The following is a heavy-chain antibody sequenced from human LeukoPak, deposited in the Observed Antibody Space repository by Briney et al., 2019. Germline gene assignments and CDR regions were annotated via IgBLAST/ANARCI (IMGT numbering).Heavy chain of an antibody. D-gene: IGHD6-19*01. J-gene: IGHJ4*02. CDR2: INPNSGGT. CDR3: ARVGSSGWITQFDY. CDR1: GYTFTGYY. Sequence: ASVKVSCKASGYTFTGYYMHWVRQAPGQGLEWMGWINPNSGGTNYAQKLQGRVTMTTDTSTSTAYMELRSLRSDDTAVYYCARVGSSGWITQFDYWGQGTLVTVSS. V-gene: IGHV1-2*02.